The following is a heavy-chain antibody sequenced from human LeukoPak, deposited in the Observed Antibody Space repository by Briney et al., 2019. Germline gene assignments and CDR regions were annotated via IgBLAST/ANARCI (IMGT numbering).Heavy chain of an antibody. CDR2: ISAYSGDT. V-gene: IGHV1-18*01. D-gene: IGHD2-15*01. CDR1: GYTFTSYG. J-gene: IGHJ6*02. CDR3: GRGPKAGGPHHDVDV. Sequence: GASVKVSCKASGYTFTSYGISWVRQAPGQGLEWMGWISAYSGDTNYAQKFQGRATMTTDTSTSTAYMELWSLSSDDTAVYYCGRGPKAGGPHHDVDVWGRGTTVTVSS.